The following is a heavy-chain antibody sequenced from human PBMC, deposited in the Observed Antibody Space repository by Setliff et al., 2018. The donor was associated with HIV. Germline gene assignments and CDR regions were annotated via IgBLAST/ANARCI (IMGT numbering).Heavy chain of an antibody. D-gene: IGHD4-17*01. V-gene: IGHV5-51*01. CDR1: GYSFPTYW. J-gene: IGHJ1*01. Sequence: ESLKISCKGSGYSFPTYWIGWVRQMPGKGLEWMGIIYPDDSDTRYSPSFHGQVSFFADKSISTAYLQWSSLKASDTAIYYCATSDYGGGSGHFQRWGQGTLVTVSS. CDR3: ATSDYGGGSGHFQR. CDR2: IYPDDSDT.